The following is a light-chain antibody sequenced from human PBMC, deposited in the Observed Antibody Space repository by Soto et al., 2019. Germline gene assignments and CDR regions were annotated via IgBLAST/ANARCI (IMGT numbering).Light chain of an antibody. CDR2: GAS. Sequence: EIVLTQSPGTLSLSPGERATLSCRASQSVSSSYLAWYQQKPGQAPRLLIYGASSRATGIPDRFSGSGPGTDFTLTISRLEPEDFAVYYCQQYGSSPYTFGQGTKPEIK. J-gene: IGKJ2*01. V-gene: IGKV3-20*01. CDR1: QSVSSSY. CDR3: QQYGSSPYT.